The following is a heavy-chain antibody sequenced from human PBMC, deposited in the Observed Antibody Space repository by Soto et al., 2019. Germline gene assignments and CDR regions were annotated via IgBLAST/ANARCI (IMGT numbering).Heavy chain of an antibody. J-gene: IGHJ4*02. CDR3: AKDLEQWLVQGPGY. D-gene: IGHD6-19*01. V-gene: IGHV3-30*18. CDR1: GFTFSSYG. Sequence: PGGSLRLSCASSGFTFSSYGMHWVRQAPGKGLEWVAVISYDGSNKYYADSVKGRFIISRDNSKNTLYLQMNSLRAEDTAVYYCAKDLEQWLVQGPGYWGQGTLVTVSS. CDR2: ISYDGSNK.